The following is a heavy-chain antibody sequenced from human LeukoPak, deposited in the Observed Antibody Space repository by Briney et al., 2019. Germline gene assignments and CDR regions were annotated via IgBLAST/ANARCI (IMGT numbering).Heavy chain of an antibody. V-gene: IGHV1-2*02. J-gene: IGHJ4*02. CDR1: GYTFTDYY. D-gene: IGHD1-26*01. CDR3: ARVRGGNNYHFDY. Sequence: GASVKVSCKASGYTFTDYYMHWVRQAPGQGLEWMGWTNPYSGGTNYAQNFQGRVTMTRDTSISTGYMELSRLGSDDTAVYYCARVRGGNNYHFDYWGQGTLVTVSS. CDR2: TNPYSGGT.